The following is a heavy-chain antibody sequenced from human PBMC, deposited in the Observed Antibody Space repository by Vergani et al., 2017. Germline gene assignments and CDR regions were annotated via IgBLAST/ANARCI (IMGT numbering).Heavy chain of an antibody. J-gene: IGHJ5*02. Sequence: QVQLVQSGAEVKKPGASVKVSCKVSGYTLTELSMHWVRQAPGKGLEWVGGFDPEDGETIYAQKFQGRVTMTEDTSTDPVYMELRSLRSEDTAVYYCGAYVVVGRAALRDWFDPWGQGTLVTVSS. CDR3: GAYVVVGRAALRDWFDP. CDR2: FDPEDGET. CDR1: GYTLTELS. V-gene: IGHV1-24*01. D-gene: IGHD2-2*01.